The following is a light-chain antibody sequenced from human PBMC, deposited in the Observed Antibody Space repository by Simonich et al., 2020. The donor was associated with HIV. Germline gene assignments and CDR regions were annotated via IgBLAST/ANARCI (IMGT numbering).Light chain of an antibody. Sequence: DIVMTQTPLSLSVTPGQPASISCKSSQSLLHSGGKTYLYWYLQKSGQSPQILISEVSNRFSGVPDRFSGSGSGTDFTLKISRVEAEDVGIYYCMQSIKFPTFGQGTKVEIK. J-gene: IGKJ1*01. CDR3: MQSIKFPT. CDR2: EVS. V-gene: IGKV2D-29*02. CDR1: QSLLHSGGKTY.